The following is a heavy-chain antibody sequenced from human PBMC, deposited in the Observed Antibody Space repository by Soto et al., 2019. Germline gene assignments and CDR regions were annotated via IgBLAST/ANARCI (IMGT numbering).Heavy chain of an antibody. J-gene: IGHJ4*02. V-gene: IGHV3-23*01. CDR3: AKRDSGSGRSPPLINY. CDR2: VGRGGDNT. Sequence: EVQLLESGGGLVQPGGSLRLSCAASGFTFSSYSMNWVRQAPGKGLEWVASVGRGGDNTFYADSVKGRITISRDDSQNTLYLQMNSLRAEDTAVYFCAKRDSGSGRSPPLINYWGQGPLVTVSS. D-gene: IGHD3-10*01. CDR1: GFTFSSYS.